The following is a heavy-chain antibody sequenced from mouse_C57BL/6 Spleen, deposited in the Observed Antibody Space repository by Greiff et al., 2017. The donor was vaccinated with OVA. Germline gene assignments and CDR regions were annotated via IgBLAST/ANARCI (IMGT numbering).Heavy chain of an antibody. CDR3: TRDKEYYFDY. CDR1: GYTFTDYE. CDR2: IDPETGGT. V-gene: IGHV1-15*01. Sequence: VQLQQSGAELVRPGASVTLSCKASGYTFTDYEMHWVKQTPVHGLEWIGAIDPETGGTAYNQTFKGKAILTADKSSSTAYMELRSLTSEDSAVYYCTRDKEYYFDYWGQGTTLTVSS. J-gene: IGHJ2*01.